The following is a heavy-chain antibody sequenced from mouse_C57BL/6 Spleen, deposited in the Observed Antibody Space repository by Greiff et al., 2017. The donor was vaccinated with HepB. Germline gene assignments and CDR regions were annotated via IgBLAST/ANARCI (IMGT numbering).Heavy chain of an antibody. CDR1: GFTFSDYG. CDR2: ISSGSSTI. CDR3: ARGDNDYDVKYWYFDV. V-gene: IGHV5-17*01. J-gene: IGHJ1*03. Sequence: EVQGVESGGGLVKPGGSLKLSCAASGFTFSDYGMHWVRQAPEKGLEWVAYISSGSSTIYYADKVKGRFTISRDNAKNTLFLQMTSLRSEDTARYYCARGDNDYDVKYWYFDVWGTGTTVTVSS. D-gene: IGHD2-4*01.